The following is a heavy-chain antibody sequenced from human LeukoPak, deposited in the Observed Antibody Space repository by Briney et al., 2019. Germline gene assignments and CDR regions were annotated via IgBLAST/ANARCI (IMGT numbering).Heavy chain of an antibody. Sequence: SETLSLTCTVSGGSISSYYWSWIRQPAGKGLEWIGRIYTSGSTNYNPSLKSRATMSVDTSKNQFSLKLSSVTAADTAVYYCARVWFGDDYGDPSSWFDPWGQGTLVTVSS. CDR2: IYTSGST. D-gene: IGHD4-17*01. CDR1: GGSISSYY. J-gene: IGHJ5*02. CDR3: ARVWFGDDYGDPSSWFDP. V-gene: IGHV4-4*07.